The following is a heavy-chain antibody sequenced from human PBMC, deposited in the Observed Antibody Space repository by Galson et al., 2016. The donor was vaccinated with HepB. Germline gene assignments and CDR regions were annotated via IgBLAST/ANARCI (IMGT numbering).Heavy chain of an antibody. CDR1: GFSFSNSG. CDR3: GKHGCFDY. Sequence: SLSLSCAASGFSFSNSGMSWVRQAPGRGLEWVSGITRSGDATPYADFVKGRFTISRDNSKNTLYLYMNNLTAGDTAIYYCGKHGCFDYWGQGALVTVSS. V-gene: IGHV3-23*01. CDR2: ITRSGDAT. J-gene: IGHJ4*02.